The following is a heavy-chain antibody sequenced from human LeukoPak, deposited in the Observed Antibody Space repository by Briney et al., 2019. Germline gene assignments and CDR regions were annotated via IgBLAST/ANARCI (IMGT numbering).Heavy chain of an antibody. J-gene: IGHJ1*01. Sequence: PGGSLRLSRAPSGFSVSNNYMIWVRQAPGAGLELISVIYSGVSTFYADSVKGRFTISRDNSKNTLYLQMNSPRLDDTAVHYCASDSYSPEYFQHWGPRTMVTVS. CDR2: IYSGVST. CDR3: ASDSYSPEYFQH. CDR1: GFSVSNNY. V-gene: IGHV3-66*01. D-gene: IGHD2-15*01.